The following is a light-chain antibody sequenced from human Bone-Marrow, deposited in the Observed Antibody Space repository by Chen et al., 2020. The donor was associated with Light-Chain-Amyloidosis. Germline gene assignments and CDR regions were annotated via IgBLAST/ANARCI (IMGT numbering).Light chain of an antibody. CDR3: QQDGTAPRT. Sequence: EIVLTQSPGTLSLSPGEGANLSCRASQTISSNYLTLYQQKFGQAPRLLIYGSSSRATGIPDRFTGSGSGTDCTLTINRLEPEDLAMYYCQQDGTAPRTFGGGTKVEIK. CDR1: QTISSNY. J-gene: IGKJ4*01. CDR2: GSS. V-gene: IGKV3-20*01.